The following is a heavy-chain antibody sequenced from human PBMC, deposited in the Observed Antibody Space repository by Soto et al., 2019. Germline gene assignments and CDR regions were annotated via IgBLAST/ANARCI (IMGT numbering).Heavy chain of an antibody. CDR2: INAGNGNT. CDR3: ARGSRLVVRGPDLYYGMDV. V-gene: IGHV1-3*01. CDR1: GYTFTSYA. Sequence: SVKVSCKASGYTFTSYAMHWVRQAPGQRLEWMGWINAGNGNTKYSQKFQGRVTITRDTSASTAYMELSSLRSEDTAVYYCARGSRLVVRGPDLYYGMDVWGQGTTVTVSS. D-gene: IGHD3-10*01. J-gene: IGHJ6*02.